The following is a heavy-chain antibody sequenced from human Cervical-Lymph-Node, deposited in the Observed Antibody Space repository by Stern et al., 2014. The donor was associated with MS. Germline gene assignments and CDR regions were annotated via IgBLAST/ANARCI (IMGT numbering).Heavy chain of an antibody. CDR3: ARDPADYCTRTSCVYYYGLDV. Sequence: EVQLEESGGGLVQPGGSLRLSCTASGFTFSTYWMTWVRQAPGKGLEWVANIKHDGSEKFYVDPVKGRFTISRDNGKTSLYLQMNSLRAEDTAVYYCARDPADYCTRTSCVYYYGLDVWGQGTTVTVSS. V-gene: IGHV3-7*01. J-gene: IGHJ6*02. CDR1: GFTFSTYW. CDR2: IKHDGSEK. D-gene: IGHD2-2*01.